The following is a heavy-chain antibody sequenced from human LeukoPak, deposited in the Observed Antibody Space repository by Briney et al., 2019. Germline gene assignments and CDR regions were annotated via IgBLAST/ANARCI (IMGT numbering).Heavy chain of an antibody. J-gene: IGHJ6*03. D-gene: IGHD1-26*01. Sequence: GSLRLSCAASGFTFSNYSMNWVRQAPGKGLEWVSSISSSSSYIYYADSVKGRFTISRDNAKNSLYLQMNSLRAEDTAVYYCARGIVGAFYYYYMDVWGKGTTVTVSS. V-gene: IGHV3-21*01. CDR3: ARGIVGAFYYYYMDV. CDR2: ISSSSSYI. CDR1: GFTFSNYS.